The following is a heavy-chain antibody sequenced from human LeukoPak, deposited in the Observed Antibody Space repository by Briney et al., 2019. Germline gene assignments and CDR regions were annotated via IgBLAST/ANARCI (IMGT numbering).Heavy chain of an antibody. CDR1: GGSISSYY. J-gene: IGHJ3*02. CDR2: IYTRGST. D-gene: IGHD4-23*01. V-gene: IGHV4-4*07. CDR3: ARDLGLRWYDAFDI. Sequence: KPSETLSLTCTVSGGSISSYYWSWIRQPAGKGLEWIGRIYTRGSTNYNASLKSRVTMSVDTSKNQFSLKLSSVTAADTAVYYCARDLGLRWYDAFDIWGQGTMVTVSS.